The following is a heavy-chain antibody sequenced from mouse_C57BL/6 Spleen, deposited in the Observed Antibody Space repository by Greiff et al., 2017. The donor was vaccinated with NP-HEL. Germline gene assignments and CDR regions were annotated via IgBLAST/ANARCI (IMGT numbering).Heavy chain of an antibody. Sequence: VQLQQPGAELVMPGASVKLSCKASGYTFTSYWMHWVKQRPGQGLEWIGEIDPSDSYTNYNQKFKGKSTLTVDKSSSTAYMQLSSLTSEDSAVYYCAREGLRRSAMDYWGQGTSVTVSS. CDR2: IDPSDSYT. CDR1: GYTFTSYW. D-gene: IGHD2-4*01. CDR3: AREGLRRSAMDY. J-gene: IGHJ4*01. V-gene: IGHV1-69*01.